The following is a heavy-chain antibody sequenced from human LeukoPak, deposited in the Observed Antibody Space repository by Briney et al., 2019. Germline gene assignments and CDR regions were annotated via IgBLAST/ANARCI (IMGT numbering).Heavy chain of an antibody. CDR2: IIPIFGTA. V-gene: IGHV1-69*05. D-gene: IGHD3-22*01. Sequence: GASVKVSCKASGGTFSSYAISWVRQAPGRGLEWMGGIIPIFGTANYAQKFQGRVTITTDESTSTAYMELSSLRSEDTAVYYCARCYSSGYYAGNYWGQRTLVTVSS. CDR3: ARCYSSGYYAGNY. CDR1: GGTFSSYA. J-gene: IGHJ4*02.